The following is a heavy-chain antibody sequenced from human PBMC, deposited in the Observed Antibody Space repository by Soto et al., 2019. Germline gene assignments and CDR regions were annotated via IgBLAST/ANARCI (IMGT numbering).Heavy chain of an antibody. CDR1: GGSISSSNW. CDR3: ARGFIVLMGHYYYGMDV. Sequence: SETLSLTCAVSGGSISSSNWWSWVRQPPGKGLEWIGEIYHSGSTNYNPSLKSRVTISVDKSKNQFSLKLSSVTAADTAVYYCARGFIVLMGHYYYGMDVWGQGTTVTVSS. V-gene: IGHV4-4*02. J-gene: IGHJ6*02. CDR2: IYHSGST. D-gene: IGHD2-8*01.